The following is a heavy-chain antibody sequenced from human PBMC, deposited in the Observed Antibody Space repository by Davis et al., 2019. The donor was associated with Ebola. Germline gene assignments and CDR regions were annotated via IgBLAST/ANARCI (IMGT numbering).Heavy chain of an antibody. Sequence: GGSLRLSCAASGFSFSSYCMHWVRQAPGKGLGWVAVISYDGSNKYYADSVKGRFTISRDNSKNTLYLQMNSLRAKDTAVYYCAKGSVTIFGVAPDYYGMDVWGKGTTVTVSS. CDR2: ISYDGSNK. CDR3: AKGSVTIFGVAPDYYGMDV. J-gene: IGHJ6*04. V-gene: IGHV3-30*18. CDR1: GFSFSSYC. D-gene: IGHD3-3*01.